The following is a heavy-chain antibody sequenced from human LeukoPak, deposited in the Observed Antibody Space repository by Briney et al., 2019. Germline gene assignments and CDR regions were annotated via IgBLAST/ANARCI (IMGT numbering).Heavy chain of an antibody. J-gene: IGHJ4*02. CDR2: IYYSGST. Sequence: SETLSLTCTVSGGSISSSSYYWGWIRQPPGKGLEWIGSIYYSGSTYYNPSFKSRVTISVDTSKNQFSLKLSSVTAADTAVYYCASEMAVADLGSFDYWGQGTLVTVSS. CDR3: ASEMAVADLGSFDY. D-gene: IGHD6-19*01. V-gene: IGHV4-39*07. CDR1: GGSISSSSYY.